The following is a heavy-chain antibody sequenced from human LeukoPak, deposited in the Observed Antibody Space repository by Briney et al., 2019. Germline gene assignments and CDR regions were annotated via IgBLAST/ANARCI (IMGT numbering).Heavy chain of an antibody. Sequence: GGSLLLPCAASRITFTYWMSWVRQAPGKGLEWVANIKQDGSEKYYVDSVKGRFTISRDNAKKSLFLQMNSLRAQDTAVYYCASSFSDDFWSGHFWGQGTLVTVSS. CDR1: RITFTYW. D-gene: IGHD3-3*01. CDR2: IKQDGSEK. J-gene: IGHJ4*02. V-gene: IGHV3-7*01. CDR3: ASSFSDDFWSGHF.